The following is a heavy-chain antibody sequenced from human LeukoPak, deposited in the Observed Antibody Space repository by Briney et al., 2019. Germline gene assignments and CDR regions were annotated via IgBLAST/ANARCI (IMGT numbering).Heavy chain of an antibody. CDR3: ARGFLQLTVPATLGFDP. Sequence: ASEKLSCKASGYSFTSYDNNSVRHGIGQALEWILWMNPSSGDTGYARKLQGRVTITRNTCISTAYMDLNSLRSEVTAVYYCARGFLQLTVPATLGFDPWGQGTLVTVSS. D-gene: IGHD2-2*01. V-gene: IGHV1-8*03. J-gene: IGHJ5*02. CDR2: MNPSSGDT. CDR1: GYSFTSYD.